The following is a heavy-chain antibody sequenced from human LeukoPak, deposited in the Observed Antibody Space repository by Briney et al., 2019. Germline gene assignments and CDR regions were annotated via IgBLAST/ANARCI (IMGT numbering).Heavy chain of an antibody. D-gene: IGHD2-15*01. CDR1: GGSISSGGYS. Sequence: PSETLSLTCAVSGGSISSGGYSWSWIRQPPGKGLEWIGYIYHSGSTNYNPSLKSRVTISVDKSKNQFSLKLSSVTAADTAVYYCARDNCSGGSCYSACWGQGTLVTVSS. CDR3: ARDNCSGGSCYSAC. J-gene: IGHJ4*02. V-gene: IGHV4-30-2*01. CDR2: IYHSGST.